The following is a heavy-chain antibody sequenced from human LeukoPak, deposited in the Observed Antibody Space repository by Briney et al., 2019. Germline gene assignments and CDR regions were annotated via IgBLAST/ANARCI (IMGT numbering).Heavy chain of an antibody. CDR2: ISGDSHST. Sequence: SLRLSCAASGFTFDEYAMHWVRQAPGQGLEWVSLISGDSHSTFYADSVKGRFTISRDNSKNTLYLQMNSLRNDDTALYYCARDTEGYIDSYYYYGMDVWGQGTTVTVSS. CDR1: GFTFDEYA. D-gene: IGHD5-18*01. V-gene: IGHV3-43*02. J-gene: IGHJ6*02. CDR3: ARDTEGYIDSYYYYGMDV.